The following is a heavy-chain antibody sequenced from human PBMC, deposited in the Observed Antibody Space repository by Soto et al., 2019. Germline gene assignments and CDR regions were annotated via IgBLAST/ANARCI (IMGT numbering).Heavy chain of an antibody. Sequence: QVQLQESGPGLVKPSQTLSLTCTVSGGSISSGGYYWSWIRQHPGKGLEWIGYIYYSGSTYYNPSLKSRVTISVDTSKNQFSLKLSSVTAADTAVYYSARDGPTSVVATVDAFDIWGQGTMVTVSS. CDR1: GGSISSGGYY. CDR2: IYYSGST. V-gene: IGHV4-31*03. D-gene: IGHD2-15*01. CDR3: ARDGPTSVVATVDAFDI. J-gene: IGHJ3*02.